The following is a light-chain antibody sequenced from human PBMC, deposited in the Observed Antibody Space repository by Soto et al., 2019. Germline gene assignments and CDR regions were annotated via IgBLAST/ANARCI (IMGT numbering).Light chain of an antibody. V-gene: IGKV3-20*01. CDR3: QQYGSSPT. J-gene: IGKJ1*01. CDR2: DAS. CDR1: QNVSRF. Sequence: EIVLTQSPATLSLSPGEGATLSCRASQNVSRFLAWYQRRPGQAPRLLIYDASNRASGIPARFSGSGSGTDFTLTSSRLEPEDFAVYYCQQYGSSPTFGQGTKVEIK.